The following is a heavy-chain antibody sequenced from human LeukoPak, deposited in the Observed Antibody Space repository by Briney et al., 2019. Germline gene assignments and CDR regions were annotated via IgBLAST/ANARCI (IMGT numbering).Heavy chain of an antibody. CDR2: IYYSGST. V-gene: IGHV4-59*01. Sequence: SETLSLTCTVSGGSISSYYWSWIRQPPGKGLEWIGYIYYSGSTNYNPSLKSRVTISVDTSKNQFSLKLSSVTAADTAVYYCAREGRYSGYDYWGQGTLVTVSS. J-gene: IGHJ4*02. CDR3: AREGRYSGYDY. CDR1: GGSISSYY. D-gene: IGHD5-12*01.